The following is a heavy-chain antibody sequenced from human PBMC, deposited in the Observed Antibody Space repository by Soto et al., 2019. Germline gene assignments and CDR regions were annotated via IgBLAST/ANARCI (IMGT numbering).Heavy chain of an antibody. CDR2: ISVSGSTI. CDR3: ARERPSSDFWSGYSYGLDV. CDR1: GFTLSVYE. D-gene: IGHD3-3*01. V-gene: IGHV3-48*03. J-gene: IGHJ6*02. Sequence: GGSLRLSCAVSGFTLSVYEMNWVRQAPGKGLEWVSYISVSGSTIYYADSVKGRFTICRDSPKNSLYLQMSSLRAEDSAVYYCARERPSSDFWSGYSYGLDVWGQGTTVTVSS.